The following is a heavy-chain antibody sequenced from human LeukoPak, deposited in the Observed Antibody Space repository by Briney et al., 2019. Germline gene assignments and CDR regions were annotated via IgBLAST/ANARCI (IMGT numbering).Heavy chain of an antibody. V-gene: IGHV1-2*02. Sequence: ASVKVACKTSGYTFTGYYMHWVRQAPGQGLEWMGWINPNSGGTNYAQKFQGRVTMTRDTSISTAYMELSRLRSDDTAVYYCARVGYGGNGVDYWGQGTLVTVSS. D-gene: IGHD4-23*01. CDR1: GYTFTGYY. CDR3: ARVGYGGNGVDY. CDR2: INPNSGGT. J-gene: IGHJ4*02.